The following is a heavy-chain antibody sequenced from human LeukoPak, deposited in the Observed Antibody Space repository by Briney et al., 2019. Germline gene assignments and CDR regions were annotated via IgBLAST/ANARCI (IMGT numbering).Heavy chain of an antibody. D-gene: IGHD6-13*01. Sequence: ASVKVSCKASGYTFTGYYMHWVRQAPGQGLEWMGWINPNSGGTNYAQKFQGWATMTRDTSISTAYMELSRLRSDDTAVYYCARDTGYSSSWYMIDAFDIWGQGTMVTVSS. CDR1: GYTFTGYY. J-gene: IGHJ3*02. CDR2: INPNSGGT. CDR3: ARDTGYSSSWYMIDAFDI. V-gene: IGHV1-2*04.